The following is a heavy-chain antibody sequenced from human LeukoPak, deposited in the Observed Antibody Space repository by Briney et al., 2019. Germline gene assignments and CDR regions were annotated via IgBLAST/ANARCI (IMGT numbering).Heavy chain of an antibody. Sequence: PGGSLRLSCAASGFTFSGSAMHWVRQASGKGLGWVGRIRSKANSYATAYAASMKGRFTISRDDSKNTAYLQMNSLKTEDTAVYYCTRHSGSGSYLGSYYYMDVWGKGATVTVSS. J-gene: IGHJ6*03. CDR3: TRHSGSGSYLGSYYYMDV. CDR2: IRSKANSYAT. CDR1: GFTFSGSA. D-gene: IGHD3-10*01. V-gene: IGHV3-73*01.